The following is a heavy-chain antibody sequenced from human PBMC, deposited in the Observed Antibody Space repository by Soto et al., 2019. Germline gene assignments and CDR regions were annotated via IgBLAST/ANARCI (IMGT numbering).Heavy chain of an antibody. CDR2: IYYSGST. Sequence: PSETLSLTCTVSGGSVSSYYWSWIRQSPGKGLEWIGYIYYSGSTKYKSSLKSRVTISVDTSKNQFSLKVSSATAADTAVYYCARHSSRKYGLYYFDYWGLGALVTVSS. CDR1: GGSVSSYY. V-gene: IGHV4-59*08. CDR3: ARHSSRKYGLYYFDY. J-gene: IGHJ4*02. D-gene: IGHD4-17*01.